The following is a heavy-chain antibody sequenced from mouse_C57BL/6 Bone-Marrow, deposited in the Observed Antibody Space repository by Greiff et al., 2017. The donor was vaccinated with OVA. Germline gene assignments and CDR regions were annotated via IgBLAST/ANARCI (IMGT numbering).Heavy chain of an antibody. D-gene: IGHD1-1*01. J-gene: IGHJ1*03. CDR2: ISYSGST. CDR1: GYSITSGYD. Sequence: DVKLVESGPGMVKPSQSLSLTCTVTGYSITSGYDWHWIRHFPGNKLEWMGYISYSGSTNYNPSLKSRISITHDTSKNHFFLKLNSVTTEDTATYYCARAPTTVVATGYFDVWGTGTTVTVSS. CDR3: ARAPTTVVATGYFDV. V-gene: IGHV3-1*01.